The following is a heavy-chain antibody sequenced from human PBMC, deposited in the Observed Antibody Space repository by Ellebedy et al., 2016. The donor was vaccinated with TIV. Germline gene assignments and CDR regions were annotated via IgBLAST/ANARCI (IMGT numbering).Heavy chain of an antibody. CDR2: FGVSGDST. V-gene: IGHV3-23*01. J-gene: IGHJ4*02. D-gene: IGHD3-16*01. CDR3: AKGRSGTYIRHAFDD. CDR1: GFTFSSYA. Sequence: GESLKISCAASGFTFSSYAMSWVRQAPGKGLEWVSGFGVSGDSTYYADSVKGRFTISRDNSENTLYLQINSLRAEDTAIYYCAKGRSGTYIRHAFDDWGQGTLVTVSS.